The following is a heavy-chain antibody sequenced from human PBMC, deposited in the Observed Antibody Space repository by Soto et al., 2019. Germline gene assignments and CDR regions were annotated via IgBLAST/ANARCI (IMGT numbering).Heavy chain of an antibody. J-gene: IGHJ3*02. D-gene: IGHD6-6*01. V-gene: IGHV4-31*03. CDR3: AREVAARLVFSRRAFDI. CDR1: GGSISSGGYY. CDR2: IYYSGST. Sequence: SETLSLTCTVSGGSISSGGYYWSWIRQHPGKGLEWIGYIYYSGSTYYNPSLKSRVTISVDTSKNQFSLKLSSVTAADTAVYYCAREVAARLVFSRRAFDIWGQGKMVTVSS.